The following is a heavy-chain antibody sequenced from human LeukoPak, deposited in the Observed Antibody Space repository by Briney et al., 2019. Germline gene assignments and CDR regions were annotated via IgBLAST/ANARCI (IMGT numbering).Heavy chain of an antibody. CDR2: IYYSGST. Sequence: SETLSLTCTVSGGSISSYYWSWIRQPPGKGLEWIGYIYYSGSTNYNPSLKSRVTISVDTSKNQLSLKLSSVTAADTAVYYCARAAASIVGAADYWGQGTLVTVSS. CDR3: ARAAASIVGAADY. CDR1: GGSISSYY. J-gene: IGHJ4*02. V-gene: IGHV4-59*01. D-gene: IGHD1-26*01.